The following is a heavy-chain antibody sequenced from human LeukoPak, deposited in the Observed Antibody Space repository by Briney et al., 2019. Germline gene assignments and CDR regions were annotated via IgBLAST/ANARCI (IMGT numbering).Heavy chain of an antibody. CDR3: AREDGTRTTNWFDP. CDR2: MNPNSGNT. Sequence: ASVKVSCKASGYTFTSYDINWVRQATGQGLEWMGWMNPNSGNTGYAQKFQGRVTMTRNTSISTAYMELSSLRSEDTAVYYCAREDGTRTTNWFDPWGQGTLVTVSS. J-gene: IGHJ5*02. D-gene: IGHD1-1*01. V-gene: IGHV1-8*01. CDR1: GYTFTSYD.